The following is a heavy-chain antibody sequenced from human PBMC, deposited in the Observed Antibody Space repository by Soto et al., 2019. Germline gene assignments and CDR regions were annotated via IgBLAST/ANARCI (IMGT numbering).Heavy chain of an antibody. CDR1: GGSISSGGYY. D-gene: IGHD2-15*01. CDR2: IYYSGST. Sequence: QVQLQESGPGLVKPSQTLSLTCTVSGGSISSGGYYWSWIRQXPXKGLEWIGYIYYSGSTYYNPSLKSRVTISVDTSKNQFSLKLSSVTAADTAVYYCARVPPKDIVVVVAAALDAFDIWGQGTMVTVSS. CDR3: ARVPPKDIVVVVAAALDAFDI. J-gene: IGHJ3*02. V-gene: IGHV4-31*03.